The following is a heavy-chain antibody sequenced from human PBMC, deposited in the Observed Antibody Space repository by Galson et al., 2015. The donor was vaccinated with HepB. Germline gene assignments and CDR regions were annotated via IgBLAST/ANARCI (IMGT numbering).Heavy chain of an antibody. CDR3: ARPIGPPVRGAFDI. Sequence: SVKVSCKASGGTFSSYAISWVRQAPGQGLEWMGGIIPIFGTANYAQKFQGRVTITADESTSTAYMELSSLRSEGTAVYYCARPIGPPVRGAFDIWGQGTMVTVSS. J-gene: IGHJ3*02. D-gene: IGHD1-1*01. CDR1: GGTFSSYA. CDR2: IIPIFGTA. V-gene: IGHV1-69*13.